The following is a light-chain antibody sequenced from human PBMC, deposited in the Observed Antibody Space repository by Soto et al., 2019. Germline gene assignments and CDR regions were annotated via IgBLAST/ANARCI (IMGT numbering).Light chain of an antibody. CDR1: TSDVGGYNY. CDR3: SSYTSGSTLV. J-gene: IGLJ1*01. CDR2: EVS. V-gene: IGLV2-14*01. Sequence: QSALTQPASVSGSPGQSITISCTGTTSDVGGYNYVSWYQHHPDKAPQLMIYEVSNRPSGVSNRFSGSKSGNTASLTISGLQTADEADYYCSSYTSGSTLVFGTGTKVTVL.